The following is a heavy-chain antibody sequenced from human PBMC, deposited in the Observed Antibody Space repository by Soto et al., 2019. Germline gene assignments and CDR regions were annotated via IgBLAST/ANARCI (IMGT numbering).Heavy chain of an antibody. CDR1: GGSISSGGYY. V-gene: IGHV4-31*03. Sequence: SETLSLSCTVSGGSISSGGYYWSWIRQHPGKGLEWIGYIYYSGSTYYNPSLKSRVTISVDTSKNQFSLKLSSVTAADTAVYCCARDVRSSSLSVNWFDPWGQGTLVTVSS. D-gene: IGHD6-6*01. CDR2: IYYSGST. CDR3: ARDVRSSSLSVNWFDP. J-gene: IGHJ5*02.